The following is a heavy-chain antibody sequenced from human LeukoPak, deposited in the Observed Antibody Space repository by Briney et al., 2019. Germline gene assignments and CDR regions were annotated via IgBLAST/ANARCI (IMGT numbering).Heavy chain of an antibody. V-gene: IGHV1-69*06. D-gene: IGHD3-10*01. CDR3: ARSWGFGDLKYFNWFDP. Sequence: SVKVSCKASGGTFSSYAISWVRQAPGQGLEWMGGIIPIFGTANYAQKFQGRVTITADKSTSTAYMELSSLRSEDTAVYYCARSWGFGDLKYFNWFDPWGQGTLVTVSS. CDR2: IIPIFGTA. CDR1: GGTFSSYA. J-gene: IGHJ5*02.